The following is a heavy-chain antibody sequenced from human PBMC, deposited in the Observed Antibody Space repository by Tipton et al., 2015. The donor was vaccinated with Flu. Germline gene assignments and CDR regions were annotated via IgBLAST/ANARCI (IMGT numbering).Heavy chain of an antibody. CDR2: VYKNGGT. CDR3: AKTTSSGYDGSGRDFDY. D-gene: IGHD3-10*01. V-gene: IGHV4-39*07. CDR1: GGSISRSHYS. J-gene: IGHJ4*02. Sequence: TLSLTCTVSGGSISRSHYSWGWIRQSPGKGLEWFGYVYKNGGTYYNPSLKSRVTISVDTSKNQFSLRLSSVTAADTAVYYCAKTTSSGYDGSGRDFDYWGQGTLVTVSS.